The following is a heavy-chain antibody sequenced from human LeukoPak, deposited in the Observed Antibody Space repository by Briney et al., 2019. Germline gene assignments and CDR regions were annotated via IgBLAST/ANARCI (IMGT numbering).Heavy chain of an antibody. Sequence: ASVKVYCKASGYTFTTYGIHWVRQAPGQRFEWMGWINADNGNTNYAQKLQGRVTMTTDTSTSTAYMELRSLRSDDTAVYYCARIFGPQAYHSSGWYYFDYWGQGTLVTVSS. CDR2: INADNGNT. D-gene: IGHD6-19*01. CDR1: GYTFTTYG. CDR3: ARIFGPQAYHSSGWYYFDY. V-gene: IGHV1-18*01. J-gene: IGHJ4*02.